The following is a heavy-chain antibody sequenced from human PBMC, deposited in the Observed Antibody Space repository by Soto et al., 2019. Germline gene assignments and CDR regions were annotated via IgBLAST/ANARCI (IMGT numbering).Heavy chain of an antibody. CDR1: GFTFTSSA. D-gene: IGHD2-2*01. CDR2: IVVGSGNT. Sequence: GASVKVSCKASGFTFTSSAVQWVRQARGQRLEWIGWIVVGSGNTNYAQKFQERVTITRDMSTSTAYMELSSLRSEDTAVYYCAADIVLVPAAQNYYYYGMDVWGQGTTVTVSS. CDR3: AADIVLVPAAQNYYYYGMDV. J-gene: IGHJ6*02. V-gene: IGHV1-58*01.